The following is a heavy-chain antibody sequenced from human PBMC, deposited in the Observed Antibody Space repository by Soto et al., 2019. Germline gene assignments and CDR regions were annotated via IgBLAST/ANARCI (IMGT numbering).Heavy chain of an antibody. CDR1: GFTFSTYT. CDR3: DLYYYDSSGYYFDY. D-gene: IGHD3-22*01. CDR2: VLQTGSST. V-gene: IGHV3-23*01. Sequence: EVQLLESGGGLVQPGGSLRLSCAASGFTFSTYTMSWVRQAPGKGLEWVSAVLQTGSSTYYADSVKGRFTISRDNSKNTLYLQMNSLRAEDTAVYYCDLYYYDSSGYYFDYWGQGTLVTVSS. J-gene: IGHJ4*02.